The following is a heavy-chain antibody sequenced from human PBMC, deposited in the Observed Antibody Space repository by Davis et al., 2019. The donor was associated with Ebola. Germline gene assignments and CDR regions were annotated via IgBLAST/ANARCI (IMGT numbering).Heavy chain of an antibody. CDR3: ARDRLVVVITTFPGGGYMDV. V-gene: IGHV1-46*01. J-gene: IGHJ6*04. Sequence: ASVKVSCKASGYTFTNYYMHWVRQAPGQGLEWMGIINPSGGRTSYAQKFQGSVTMTRDTSTTTVYMELSSLRSEDTAVYFCARDRLVVVITTFPGGGYMDVWGKGTTVNVSS. D-gene: IGHD3-22*01. CDR2: INPSGGRT. CDR1: GYTFTNYY.